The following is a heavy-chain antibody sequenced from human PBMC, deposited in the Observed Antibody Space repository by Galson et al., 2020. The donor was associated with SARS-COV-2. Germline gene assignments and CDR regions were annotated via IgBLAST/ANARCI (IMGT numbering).Heavy chain of an antibody. CDR1: GGSISTSSDY. V-gene: IGHV4-39*01. J-gene: IGHJ6*03. CDR3: ARRKYYNYYMDV. CDR2: ISYSGST. Sequence: SETLSLTCTVSGGSISTSSDYLGWIRQPPGKGLEWIATISYSGSTYYNPSLKSRVVISVDKSKNQFSLRMSSVTAADTAVYYCARRKYYNYYMDVWGKGTAVIISS.